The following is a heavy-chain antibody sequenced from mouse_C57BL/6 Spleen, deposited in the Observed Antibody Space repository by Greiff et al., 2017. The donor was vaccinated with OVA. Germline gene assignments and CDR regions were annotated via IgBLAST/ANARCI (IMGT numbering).Heavy chain of an antibody. V-gene: IGHV1-82*01. CDR2: IYPGDGDT. J-gene: IGHJ1*03. D-gene: IGHD1-1*01. CDR3: ARGTTVVARGYFDV. CDR1: GYAFSSSW. Sequence: VKLMESGPELVKPGASVKISCKASGYAFSSSWMNWVKQRPGKGLEWIGRIYPGDGDTNYNGKFKGKATLTADKSSSTAYMQLSSLTSEDSAVYFCARGTTVVARGYFDVWGTGTTVTVSS.